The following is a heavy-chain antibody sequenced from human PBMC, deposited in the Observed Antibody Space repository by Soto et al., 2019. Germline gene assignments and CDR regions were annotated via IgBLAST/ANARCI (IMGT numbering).Heavy chain of an antibody. CDR3: ARGSVNSPGRVHWFDP. J-gene: IGHJ5*02. D-gene: IGHD2-15*01. CDR1: GGSITNGGYY. V-gene: IGHV4-30-2*01. Sequence: PSETLSLTCAVSGGSITNGGYYWSWIRQPSGKGLEWIGYIYHSGSSYYNPSLKSRVTLSVDRSKNQFSLKLSSVTAADTAVYYCARGSVNSPGRVHWFDPWGQGTLVTVSS. CDR2: IYHSGSS.